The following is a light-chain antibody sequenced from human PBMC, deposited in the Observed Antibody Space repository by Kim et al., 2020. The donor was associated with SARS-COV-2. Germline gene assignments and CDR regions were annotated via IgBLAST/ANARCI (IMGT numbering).Light chain of an antibody. Sequence: QAVVTQEPSLTVSPGGTVTLTCGSSTGGVTSYHYPYWLQQKPGQAPRTLIYDTNNKHSWAPARFSGSLLGGKAALTLSAAQPEDEADYYCFLSYSGARVFGGGTQLTVL. J-gene: IGLJ3*02. CDR2: DTN. CDR1: TGGVTSYHY. CDR3: FLSYSGARV. V-gene: IGLV7-46*01.